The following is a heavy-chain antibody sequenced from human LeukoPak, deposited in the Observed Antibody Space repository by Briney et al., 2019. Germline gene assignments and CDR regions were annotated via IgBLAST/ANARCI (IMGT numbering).Heavy chain of an antibody. CDR3: AEHQASRPN. J-gene: IGHJ4*02. CDR2: ISGSSDNT. CDR1: GFSISTYA. D-gene: IGHD6-6*01. V-gene: IGHV3-23*01. Sequence: GGSLRLSCAASGFSISTYAMNWVRQAPGKGLEWVSGISGSSDNTYYADSVKGRFTISRDNSKNTLSLQMSSLRADDTAVYYCAEHQASRPNWGQGTLVTVSP.